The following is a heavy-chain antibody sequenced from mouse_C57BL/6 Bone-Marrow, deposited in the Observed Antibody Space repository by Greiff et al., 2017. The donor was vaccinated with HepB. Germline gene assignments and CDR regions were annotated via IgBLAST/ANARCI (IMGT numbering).Heavy chain of an antibody. V-gene: IGHV5-12*01. CDR2: ISNGGGST. CDR1: GFTFSDYY. Sequence: DVKLVESGGGLVQPGGSLKLSCAASGFTFSDYYMYWVRQTPEKRLEWVAYISNGGGSTYYPDTVKGRFTISRDNAKNTLYLQMSRLKSEDTAMYYCASLLDYFDYWGQGTTLTVSS. J-gene: IGHJ2*01. D-gene: IGHD2-10*01. CDR3: ASLLDYFDY.